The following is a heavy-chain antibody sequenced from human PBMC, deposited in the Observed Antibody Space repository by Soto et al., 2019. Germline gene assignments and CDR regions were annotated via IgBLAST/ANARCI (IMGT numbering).Heavy chain of an antibody. CDR2: ISSSSSTI. V-gene: IGHV3-48*02. Sequence: EVQLVESGGGLVQPGGSLRLSCAASGFTFSSYSMNWVRQAPGKGLEWVSYISSSSSTIYYADSVKGRFTISRDNAKNSLCLQMNSLRDEDTAVYYCARDRGGVRFLEWLSPFDYWGQGTLVTVSS. D-gene: IGHD3-3*01. CDR3: ARDRGGVRFLEWLSPFDY. J-gene: IGHJ4*02. CDR1: GFTFSSYS.